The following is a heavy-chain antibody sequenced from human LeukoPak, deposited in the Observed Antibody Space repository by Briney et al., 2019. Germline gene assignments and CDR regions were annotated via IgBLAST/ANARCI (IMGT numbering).Heavy chain of an antibody. CDR2: INPSGGST. D-gene: IGHD3-22*01. Sequence: ASVKVSCKASGYTFTSYYMHWVRQAPGQGLEWMGIINPSGGSTSYAQKFQGRVTMTRDTSTSTVYMELSSLRSEDTAVYYCARDQSQSDYDSSGYPFDYWGQGTLVTVSS. V-gene: IGHV1-46*01. CDR3: ARDQSQSDYDSSGYPFDY. J-gene: IGHJ4*02. CDR1: GYTFTSYY.